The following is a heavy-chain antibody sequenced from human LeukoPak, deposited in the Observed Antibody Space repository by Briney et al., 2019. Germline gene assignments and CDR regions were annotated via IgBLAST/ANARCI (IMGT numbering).Heavy chain of an antibody. D-gene: IGHD2-15*01. CDR2: IYYSGST. CDR3: ARDQGSYYMDV. J-gene: IGHJ6*03. Sequence: SETLSLTCTVSGGSISSYYWSWIRQPPGKGLGWIGYIYYSGSTNYNPSLKSRVAISVDTSKNQFSLKLSSVTAADTAVYYCARDQGSYYMDVWGKGTTVTVSS. V-gene: IGHV4-59*01. CDR1: GGSISSYY.